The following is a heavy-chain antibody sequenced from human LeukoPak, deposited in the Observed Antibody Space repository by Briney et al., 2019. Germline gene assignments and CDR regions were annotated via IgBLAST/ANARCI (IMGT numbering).Heavy chain of an antibody. D-gene: IGHD1-14*01. J-gene: IGHJ6*02. CDR2: LNAANGNT. CDR3: ARVKVQDHGIYYYGMDV. V-gene: IGHV1-3*01. Sequence: ASVKVSCKASGYTFTNYAIHWVRQAPGQSLEWMGWLNAANGNTKYSQKFQGRVTITRDTSATTAYMELSSLRSEDTAVYYCARVKVQDHGIYYYGMDVWGQGTTVSVSS. CDR1: GYTFTNYA.